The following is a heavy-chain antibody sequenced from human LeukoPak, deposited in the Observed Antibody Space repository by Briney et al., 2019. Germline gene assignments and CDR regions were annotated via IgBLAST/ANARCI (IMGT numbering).Heavy chain of an antibody. J-gene: IGHJ3*02. CDR2: IYPGDSDT. V-gene: IGHV5-51*01. D-gene: IGHD3-22*01. CDR3: AVDSSGYSDAFDI. CDR1: GYSFTSYW. Sequence: GESLKISCKGSGYSFTSYWIGWVRQVPGKGLEWMGIIYPGDSDTRYSPSFQGQVTISADKSISTAYLQWSSLKASDTAMYYCAVDSSGYSDAFDIWGQGTMVTVSS.